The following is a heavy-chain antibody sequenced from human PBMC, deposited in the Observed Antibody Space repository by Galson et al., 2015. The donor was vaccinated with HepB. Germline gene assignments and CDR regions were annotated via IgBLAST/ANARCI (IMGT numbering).Heavy chain of an antibody. Sequence: VSCKASGGTFSSYTISWVRQAPGQGLEWMGRIIPILGIANYAQKFQGRVTITADKSTSTAYMELSSLRSEDTAVYYCARDVSDSSVDYWGQGTLVTVSS. D-gene: IGHD3-22*01. CDR1: GGTFSSYT. CDR2: IIPILGIA. V-gene: IGHV1-69*04. J-gene: IGHJ4*02. CDR3: ARDVSDSSVDY.